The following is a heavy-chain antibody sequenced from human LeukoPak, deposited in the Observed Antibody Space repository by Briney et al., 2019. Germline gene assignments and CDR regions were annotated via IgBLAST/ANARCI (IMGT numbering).Heavy chain of an antibody. V-gene: IGHV3-21*01. CDR3: ARDGDIVATTPFDY. CDR2: ISSSSSYI. Sequence: PGGSLRLSCAASGFTFSSYSMNWVRQAPGKGLEWVSSISSSSSYIYYADSVKGRFTISRDNAKNSLYLQMNSLRAEDTAVYYCARDGDIVATTPFDYWGQGTLVTVSS. J-gene: IGHJ4*02. CDR1: GFTFSSYS. D-gene: IGHD5-12*01.